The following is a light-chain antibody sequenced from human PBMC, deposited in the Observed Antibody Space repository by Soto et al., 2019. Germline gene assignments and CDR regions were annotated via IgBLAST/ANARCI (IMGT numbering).Light chain of an antibody. J-gene: IGLJ2*01. CDR1: SGHSSYA. CDR2: VNSDGSH. CDR3: QTWGRGIVV. V-gene: IGLV4-69*01. Sequence: QLVLTQSPSASASLGASVKLTCSLSSGHSSYAIAWHQQHPEKGPRYLMKVNSDGSHNKGDGIPDRFSGSSSGAERQLTISSLQSEDEADYYCQTWGRGIVVFGGGTKLTVL.